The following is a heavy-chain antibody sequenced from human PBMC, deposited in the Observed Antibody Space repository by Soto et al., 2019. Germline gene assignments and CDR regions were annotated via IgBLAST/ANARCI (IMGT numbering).Heavy chain of an antibody. D-gene: IGHD3-16*02. CDR1: GGSISSYY. V-gene: IGHV4-59*01. Sequence: SETLSLTXTVSGGSISSYYWSWIRQPPGKGLEWIGYIYYSGSTNYNPSLKSRVTISVDTSKNQFSLKLSSVTAADTAVYYCARVGWESGGVIGIGWFDPWGQGTLVTVSS. CDR2: IYYSGST. CDR3: ARVGWESGGVIGIGWFDP. J-gene: IGHJ5*02.